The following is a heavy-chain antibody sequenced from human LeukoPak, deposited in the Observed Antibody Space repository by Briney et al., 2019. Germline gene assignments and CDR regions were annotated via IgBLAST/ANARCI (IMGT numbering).Heavy chain of an antibody. J-gene: IGHJ3*02. D-gene: IGHD2-2*01. CDR1: GFTFSSYW. V-gene: IGHV3-21*01. CDR2: ISSSSSYI. Sequence: GGSLRLSCAVSGFTFSSYWMHWVRQAPGKGLEWVSSISSSSSYIYYADSVKGRFTISRDNAKNSLYLQMNSLRAEDTAVYYCAYTVVPAAILPRSRAFDIWGQGTMVTVSS. CDR3: AYTVVPAAILPRSRAFDI.